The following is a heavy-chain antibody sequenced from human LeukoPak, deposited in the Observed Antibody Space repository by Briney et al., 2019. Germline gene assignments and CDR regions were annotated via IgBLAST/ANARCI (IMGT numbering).Heavy chain of an antibody. J-gene: IGHJ4*02. V-gene: IGHV3-33*01. CDR3: ARDWKTNSFDY. Sequence: PGRSLTLSCAASEFTFTTYGMHWVRQAPGKGLEWVAFIYYDGSNIYYADYVKGRFTISRDISKNTLHLQMDSLRAEDTAIYYCARDWKTNSFDYWGQGTLVTVSS. CDR1: EFTFTTYG. CDR2: IYYDGSNI. D-gene: IGHD1-1*01.